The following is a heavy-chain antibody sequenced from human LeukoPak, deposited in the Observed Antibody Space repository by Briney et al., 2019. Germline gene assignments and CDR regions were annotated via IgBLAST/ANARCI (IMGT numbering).Heavy chain of an antibody. CDR3: ARKYSSGWYGPWNFDY. J-gene: IGHJ4*02. D-gene: IGHD6-19*01. V-gene: IGHV1-18*01. Sequence: GASVKVSCKASGYTFTSYGSSWVRQAPGQGLEWMGWISAYNGNTNYAQKLQGRVTMTTDTSTSTAYMELRSLRSDDTAVYYCARKYSSGWYGPWNFDYWGQGTLVTVSS. CDR1: GYTFTSYG. CDR2: ISAYNGNT.